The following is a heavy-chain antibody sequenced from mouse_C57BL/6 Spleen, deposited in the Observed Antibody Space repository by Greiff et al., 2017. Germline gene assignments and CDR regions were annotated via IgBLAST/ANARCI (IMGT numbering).Heavy chain of an antibody. CDR2: IYPGSGST. CDR1: GYTFTSYW. D-gene: IGHD1-1*01. V-gene: IGHV1-55*01. J-gene: IGHJ2*01. CDR3: ARDYGSSYSSDY. Sequence: VQLQQPGAELVKPGASVKMSCKASGYTFTSYWITWVKQRPGQGLEWIGDIYPGSGSTNYNEKFKSKATLTVDTSSSTAYMQLSSLTSEDSAVDYCARDYGSSYSSDYWGQGTTLTVSS.